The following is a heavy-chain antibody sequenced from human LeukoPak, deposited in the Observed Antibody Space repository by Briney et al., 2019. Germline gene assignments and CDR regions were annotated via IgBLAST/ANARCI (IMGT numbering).Heavy chain of an antibody. D-gene: IGHD4-17*01. Sequence: GGSLRLSCAASGFTFSSYAMSWVRQAPGKGLEWVSAISGSGGSTYYADSVKGRFTISRDNSKNTLYLQMNSLRAEDTAVYYCARDHMGYGDYYPFDYWGQGTLVTVSS. CDR3: ARDHMGYGDYYPFDY. CDR2: ISGSGGST. V-gene: IGHV3-23*01. J-gene: IGHJ4*02. CDR1: GFTFSSYA.